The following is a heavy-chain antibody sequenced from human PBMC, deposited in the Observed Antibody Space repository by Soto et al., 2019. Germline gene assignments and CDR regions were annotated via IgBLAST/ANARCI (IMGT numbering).Heavy chain of an antibody. CDR3: ARDQSYGLDP. J-gene: IGHJ5*02. CDR2: ISSSSSYI. V-gene: IGHV3-21*04. Sequence: PGGSLRLSCAASGFTFSSYSMNWVRQAPGKGLEWVSSISSSSSYIYYADSVKGRFTISRHNSKNTLYLQMNSLRAEDTAVYYCARDQSYGLDPWGQGTLVTVSS. D-gene: IGHD3-10*01. CDR1: GFTFSSYS.